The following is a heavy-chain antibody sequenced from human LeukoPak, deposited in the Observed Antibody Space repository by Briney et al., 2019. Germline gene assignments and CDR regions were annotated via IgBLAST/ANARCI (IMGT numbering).Heavy chain of an antibody. D-gene: IGHD2-15*01. Sequence: GGSLRLSCTASGFTFSSYWMHWVRQAPGKGLVWVSRINSDGSSTSYADSVKGRFTISRDNAKNTLYLQMNSLRAEDTAVYYCARNVLPGYFDYWGQGTLVTVSS. CDR1: GFTFSSYW. J-gene: IGHJ4*02. CDR2: INSDGSST. V-gene: IGHV3-74*01. CDR3: ARNVLPGYFDY.